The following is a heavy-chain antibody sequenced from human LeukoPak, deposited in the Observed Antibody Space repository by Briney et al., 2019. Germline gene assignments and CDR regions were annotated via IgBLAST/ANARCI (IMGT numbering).Heavy chain of an antibody. J-gene: IGHJ6*03. CDR1: RFSISSGYY. Sequence: AEPLSLSCPVSRFSISSGYYRAWSRQPPGKGLEWICIIYHGRNPYYNASLKSRVTISVDQSKNHLYLKLNSLTAPAPALYYCAWVGGYGCYYYYMDFWGKGTTVTVS. D-gene: IGHD5-12*01. CDR2: IYHGRNP. V-gene: IGHV4-38-2*01. CDR3: AWVGGYGCYYYYMDF.